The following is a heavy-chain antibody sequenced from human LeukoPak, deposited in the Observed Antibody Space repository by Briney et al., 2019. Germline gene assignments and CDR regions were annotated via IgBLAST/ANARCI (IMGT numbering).Heavy chain of an antibody. D-gene: IGHD3-3*01. CDR3: VSGSLQSGYNFDY. J-gene: IGHJ4*02. Sequence: GGSLRLSCAGSGFIFNNYAMHWVRQPPGKGLEWVSGISWNSGSIDYADSVKGRFTISRDNAKNTLYLQMNNLRAEDTAVYYCVSGSLQSGYNFDYWGQGALVTVSS. CDR1: GFIFNNYA. V-gene: IGHV3-9*01. CDR2: ISWNSGSI.